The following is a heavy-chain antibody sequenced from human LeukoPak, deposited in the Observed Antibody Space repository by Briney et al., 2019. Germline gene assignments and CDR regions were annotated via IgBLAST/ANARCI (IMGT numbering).Heavy chain of an antibody. Sequence: GGSHRLSCAASGFTFSNAWMSWVRQAPGKGLEWVSGISGSGGSTYYADSVKGRFTISRDNSKNTLYLQMNSLGAEDTAVYYCAKVGSYYNFYYFDYWGQGTLVFVSS. J-gene: IGHJ4*02. D-gene: IGHD3-10*01. CDR1: GFTFSNAW. CDR3: AKVGSYYNFYYFDY. V-gene: IGHV3-23*01. CDR2: ISGSGGST.